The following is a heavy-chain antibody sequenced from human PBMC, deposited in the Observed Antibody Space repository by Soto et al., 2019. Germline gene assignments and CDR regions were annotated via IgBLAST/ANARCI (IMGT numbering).Heavy chain of an antibody. CDR2: IKQDGSEK. V-gene: IGHV3-7*01. D-gene: IGHD6-13*01. J-gene: IGHJ6*02. CDR3: ARLTGGGSSWYGSFYYGMDV. Sequence: GSLRLSCAASGFTFSSYWMSWVRQAPGKGLEWVANIKQDGSEKYYVDSVKGRFTISRDNAKNSLYLQMNSLRAEDTAVYYCARLTGGGSSWYGSFYYGMDVWGQGTTVTVSS. CDR1: GFTFSSYW.